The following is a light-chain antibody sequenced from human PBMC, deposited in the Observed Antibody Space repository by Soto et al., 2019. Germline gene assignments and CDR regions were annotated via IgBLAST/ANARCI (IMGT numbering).Light chain of an antibody. CDR1: QTIDID. CDR3: QQSYSTPLT. V-gene: IGKV1-39*01. J-gene: IGKJ4*01. CDR2: AAS. Sequence: DIQMTQSPSSLSASVGIRVTITCRASQTIDIDLNWYQQKPGKAPKLLIYAASNLQSGVPSRFSGSGSGTDFTLTISSLQPEDFATYYCQQSYSTPLTFGGGTKVEIK.